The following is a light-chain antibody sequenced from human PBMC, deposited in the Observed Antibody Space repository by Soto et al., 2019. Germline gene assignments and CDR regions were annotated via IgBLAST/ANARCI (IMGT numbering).Light chain of an antibody. V-gene: IGLV2-23*01. Sequence: QSVLTQPASVSGSPGQSITISCTGTGSDIGTYNLVSWYQQHPGGVPKLIIYVATRRPSGVSDRFSGSKSGNTASLTISGLQAEDEADYYCCSFADTNTLSFGGGTK. CDR2: VAT. J-gene: IGLJ2*01. CDR3: CSFADTNTLS. CDR1: GSDIGTYNL.